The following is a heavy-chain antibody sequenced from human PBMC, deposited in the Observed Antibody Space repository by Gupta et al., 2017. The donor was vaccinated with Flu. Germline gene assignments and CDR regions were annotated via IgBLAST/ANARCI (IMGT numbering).Heavy chain of an antibody. J-gene: IGHJ6*03. CDR3: ARTLMGSGYSYSYYMDV. CDR1: YD. D-gene: IGHD1-26*01. V-gene: IGHV4-30-4*01. CDR2: VFSSGST. Sequence: YDWSWIRQSPGKGLEWIGYVFSSGSTYYNPSLESRLYISIDRSKNQFSLKLSSVTAADTAMYFCARTLMGSGYSYSYYMDVWGKGTTVTVSS.